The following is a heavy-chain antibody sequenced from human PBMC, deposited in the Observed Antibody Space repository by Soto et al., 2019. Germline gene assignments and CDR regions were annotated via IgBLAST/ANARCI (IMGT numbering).Heavy chain of an antibody. J-gene: IGHJ4*02. Sequence: EVQLLESGGGLVQPGGSLRLSCAASGFTFTSYGMSWVRQAPGKGLEWVSSVGAGVDSTYFADSVRGRFTISRDKSNNTLYLLMNSLRAEDTAIYFCAKDLYGVTDFWGQGALVTVSS. CDR2: VGAGVDST. CDR1: GFTFTSYG. CDR3: AKDLYGVTDF. D-gene: IGHD4-17*01. V-gene: IGHV3-23*01.